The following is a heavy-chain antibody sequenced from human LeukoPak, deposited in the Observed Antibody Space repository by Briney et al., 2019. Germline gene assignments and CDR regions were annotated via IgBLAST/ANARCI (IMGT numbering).Heavy chain of an antibody. Sequence: PSETLSLTCAVYGGSFSGYYWSGLRQPPGKGLEWIGEINHSGSTNYNPSLKSRVTISVDTSKNQFSLKLSSVTAADTAVYYCATDFYGGDAFDIWGQGTMVTVSS. CDR2: INHSGST. D-gene: IGHD2/OR15-2a*01. J-gene: IGHJ3*02. CDR1: GGSFSGYY. CDR3: ATDFYGGDAFDI. V-gene: IGHV4-34*01.